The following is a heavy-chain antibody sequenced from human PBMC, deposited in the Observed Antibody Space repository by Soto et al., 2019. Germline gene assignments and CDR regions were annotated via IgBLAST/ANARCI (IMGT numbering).Heavy chain of an antibody. J-gene: IGHJ4*02. Sequence: SETLSLTCTVSGGSISSSSYYWGWIRQPPGKGLEWIGSIYYSGSTYYNPSLKSRVTISVDTSKNQFSLKLSSVTAADTAVYYCARRILGSLIWFGELLHIDYWGQGTLVTVSS. V-gene: IGHV4-39*01. CDR1: GGSISSSSYY. D-gene: IGHD3-10*01. CDR3: ARRILGSLIWFGELLHIDY. CDR2: IYYSGST.